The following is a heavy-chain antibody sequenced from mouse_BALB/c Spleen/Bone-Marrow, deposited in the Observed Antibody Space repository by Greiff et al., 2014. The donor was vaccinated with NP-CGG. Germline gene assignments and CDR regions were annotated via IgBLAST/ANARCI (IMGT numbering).Heavy chain of an antibody. CDR1: GYTFTSYW. CDR3: AXXXXAXXX. V-gene: IGHV1-87*01. J-gene: IGHJ4*01. Sequence: QVQLQQSGAELARPGASVELSCKASGYTFTSYWLQWVKQRPGQGLEWIGAIYPGXXXXXXXXXXXXXXXXTXDKSSSTSYMRLSSLASEDSAVYYXAXXXXAXXXXGQXXSVTVSS. CDR2: IYPGXXXX.